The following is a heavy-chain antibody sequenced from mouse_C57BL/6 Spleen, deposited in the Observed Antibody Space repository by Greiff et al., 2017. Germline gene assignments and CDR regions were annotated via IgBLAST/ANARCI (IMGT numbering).Heavy chain of an antibody. CDR2: IDPSDSYT. D-gene: IGHD2-4*01. CDR1: GYTFTSYW. Sequence: QVQLQQSGAELVMPGASAKLSCKASGYTFTSYWMHWVKQRPGQGLEWIGEIDPSDSYTNYNQKFKGKSTLTVDKSSSTAYMQLSSLTSEDSAVYYCARSKGLREMGYWGQGTSVTVSS. J-gene: IGHJ4*01. V-gene: IGHV1-69*01. CDR3: ARSKGLREMGY.